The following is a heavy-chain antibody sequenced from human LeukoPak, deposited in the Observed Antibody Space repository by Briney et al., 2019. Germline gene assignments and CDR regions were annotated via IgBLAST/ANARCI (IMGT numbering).Heavy chain of an antibody. D-gene: IGHD6-19*01. CDR3: ARWGSGWYYFDY. J-gene: IGHJ4*02. V-gene: IGHV4-34*01. Sequence: SETLSLTCAVYGGSFSGYYWSWIRQPPGKGLEWIGEINHSGSTNYNPSLKSRVTISVDTSKNQFSLKLSSVTAADTAVYYCARWGSGWYYFDYWGQGALVTVSS. CDR1: GGSFSGYY. CDR2: INHSGST.